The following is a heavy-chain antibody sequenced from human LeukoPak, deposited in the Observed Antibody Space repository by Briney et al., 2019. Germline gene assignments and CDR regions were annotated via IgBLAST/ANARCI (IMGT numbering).Heavy chain of an antibody. CDR2: INAGNGNT. Sequence: ASVKVSCKASGYTFISYAMHWVRQAPGQRLEWMGWINAGNGNTKYSQKFQGRVTITRDTSASTAHMELSSLRSEDTAVYYCARGLGYCSGGSCYALYYYYGMDVWGQGTTVTVSS. CDR1: GYTFISYA. V-gene: IGHV1-3*01. J-gene: IGHJ6*02. CDR3: ARGLGYCSGGSCYALYYYYGMDV. D-gene: IGHD2-15*01.